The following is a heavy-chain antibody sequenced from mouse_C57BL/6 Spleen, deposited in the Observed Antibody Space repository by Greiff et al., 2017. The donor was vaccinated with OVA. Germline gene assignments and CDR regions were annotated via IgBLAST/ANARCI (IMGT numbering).Heavy chain of an antibody. Sequence: QVQLQQPGAELVKPGASVKLSCKASGYTFTSYWMQWVKQRPGQGLEWIGEIDPSDSYTNYNQKFKGKATLTVDTSSSTAYMQLSSLTSEDSAVYYCARESCAYWGQGTLVTVSA. CDR1: GYTFTSYW. CDR3: ARESCAY. CDR2: IDPSDSYT. J-gene: IGHJ3*01. V-gene: IGHV1-50*01.